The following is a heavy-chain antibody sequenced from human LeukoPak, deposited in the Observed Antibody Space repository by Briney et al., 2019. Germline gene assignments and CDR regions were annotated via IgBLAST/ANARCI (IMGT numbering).Heavy chain of an antibody. J-gene: IGHJ6*02. CDR2: ISAYNGST. CDR1: GYTFTNYG. D-gene: IGHD1-1*01. CDR3: ARDSAVQLERRYYYYGIDV. Sequence: ASVKVSCKAYGYTFTNYGINWVRQAPGQGLEWMGWISAYNGSTNYAQKLQGRVTITTDTSTSTAYMELSSLRSEDTAVYYCARDSAVQLERRYYYYGIDVWGQGTTVTVSS. V-gene: IGHV1-18*01.